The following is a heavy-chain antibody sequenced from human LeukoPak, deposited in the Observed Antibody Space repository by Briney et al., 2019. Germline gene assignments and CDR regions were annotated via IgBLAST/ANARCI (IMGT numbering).Heavy chain of an antibody. Sequence: PSETLSLTCAVSGGSISNGGYSWNWIRQPPGKGLEWIGYIHHSGSTSYNPSLKSRVTISVDRSKNQFSLKLSSVTAADTAVYYCARESSPPGGYYYYMDVWGKGTTVTVSS. J-gene: IGHJ6*03. CDR3: ARESSPPGGYYYYMDV. CDR2: IHHSGST. CDR1: GGSISNGGYS. V-gene: IGHV4-30-2*01. D-gene: IGHD2-15*01.